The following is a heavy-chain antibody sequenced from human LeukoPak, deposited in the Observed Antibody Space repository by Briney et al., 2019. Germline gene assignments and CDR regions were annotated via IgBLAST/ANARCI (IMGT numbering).Heavy chain of an antibody. V-gene: IGHV3-30-3*01. Sequence: GGSLRLSCAASGFTFSSYAMHWVRQAPGKGLEWVAVISYDGSNKYSADSVKGRFTISRDTSKNTLYLQMNSLRAEDTAVYYCARETGSAVGSTDLDYWGQGTLVTVSS. J-gene: IGHJ4*02. CDR1: GFTFSSYA. CDR2: ISYDGSNK. CDR3: ARETGSAVGSTDLDY. D-gene: IGHD4-17*01.